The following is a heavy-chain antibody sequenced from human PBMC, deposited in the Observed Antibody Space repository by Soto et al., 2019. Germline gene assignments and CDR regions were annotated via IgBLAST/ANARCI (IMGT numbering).Heavy chain of an antibody. J-gene: IGHJ5*02. V-gene: IGHV2-5*02. CDR3: AHRRGDDYNAHWFDP. CDR2: IYWDDDK. Sequence: QITLKESGPTLVKPTQTLTLTCTFSGFSLSTSGVGVGWIRQPPGKALEWLALIYWDDDKRYSPSLKSRLTNTKDTPKNQVGLTMTDLDPVDTATYYCAHRRGDDYNAHWFDPWGQGTLVTVSS. D-gene: IGHD4-4*01. CDR1: GFSLSTSGVG.